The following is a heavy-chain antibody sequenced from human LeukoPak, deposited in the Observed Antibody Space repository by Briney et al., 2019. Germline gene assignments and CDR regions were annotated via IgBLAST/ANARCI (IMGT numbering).Heavy chain of an antibody. D-gene: IGHD2-2*01. CDR2: LSGSGGNT. V-gene: IGHV3-23*01. Sequence: GGALRLSCAASGFIFCSYSLSRGRPAPGKGVEWVSPLSGSGGNTYYADSVKGRFTISRDNSKSTLYLQMNSLRGDDTAVYYCAKDRMKWRVAAASIEYWGRGTLVTVST. CDR1: GFIFCSYS. J-gene: IGHJ4*02. CDR3: AKDRMKWRVAAASIEY.